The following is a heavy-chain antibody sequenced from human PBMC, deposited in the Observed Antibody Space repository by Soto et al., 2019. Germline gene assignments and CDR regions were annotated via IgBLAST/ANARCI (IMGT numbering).Heavy chain of an antibody. CDR1: GFTFSRHA. V-gene: IGHV3-64D*08. J-gene: IGHJ4*02. Sequence: GGSLRLSCTASGFTFSRHAMHWVRRAPGKGLDFVSAIFSDGGDTFYADSVKGRFTISRDNSKNTLYLQMSSLRPEDTAIYYCVRYNYGYDYWGQGTLVTVSS. D-gene: IGHD5-18*01. CDR2: IFSDGGDT. CDR3: VRYNYGYDY.